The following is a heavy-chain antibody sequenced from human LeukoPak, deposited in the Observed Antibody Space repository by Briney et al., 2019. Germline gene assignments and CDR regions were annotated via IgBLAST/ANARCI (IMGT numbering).Heavy chain of an antibody. CDR3: ASPSGYDGNYYYYYGMDV. V-gene: IGHV1-2*02. CDR1: GYTFTGYY. Sequence: ASVKVSCKASGYTFTGYYMHWVRQAPGQGLEWMGWINPNSGGTNYAQKFQGRVTMTRVTSISTAYMELSRLRSDDTAVYYCASPSGYDGNYYYYYGMDVWGQGTTVTVSS. CDR2: INPNSGGT. D-gene: IGHD5-12*01. J-gene: IGHJ6*02.